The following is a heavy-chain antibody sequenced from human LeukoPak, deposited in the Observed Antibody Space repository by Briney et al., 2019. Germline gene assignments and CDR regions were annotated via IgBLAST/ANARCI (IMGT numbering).Heavy chain of an antibody. CDR1: GYTFTAYY. D-gene: IGHD4-17*01. CDR3: ARGLRDSQAAFDI. CDR2: INSNTGCT. J-gene: IGHJ3*02. V-gene: IGHV1-2*02. Sequence: ASVKVSCKAAGYTFTAYYIHWVRQAPGQGLEWMGLINSNTGCTNYAQKFQGRVTMARDTYINTVYMELVRLRSADTAVNYCARGLRDSQAAFDIWGHGTMVTVSS.